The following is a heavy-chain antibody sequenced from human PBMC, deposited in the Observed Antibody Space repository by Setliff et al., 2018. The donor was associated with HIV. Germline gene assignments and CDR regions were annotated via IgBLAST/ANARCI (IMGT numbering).Heavy chain of an antibody. V-gene: IGHV4-61*10. CDR2: IYHSEYT. Sequence: SETLSLTCTVSGGSIRSGSYYWTWIRQPAGKGLEWIGEIYHSEYTNYNASLKSRVSMSVDKSKNQFSLKLSSVTAADTAVYYCARGLYSSSWYGSYWFDPWGQGTLVTVSS. D-gene: IGHD6-13*01. J-gene: IGHJ5*02. CDR1: GGSIRSGSYY. CDR3: ARGLYSSSWYGSYWFDP.